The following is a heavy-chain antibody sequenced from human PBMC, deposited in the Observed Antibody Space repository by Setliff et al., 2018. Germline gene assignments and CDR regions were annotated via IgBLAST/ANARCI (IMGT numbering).Heavy chain of an antibody. CDR3: ARDGYGDDWNTFVDVYYYYMDV. J-gene: IGHJ6*03. CDR2: IYRDGNT. CDR1: GYSINSGYY. D-gene: IGHD5-18*01. V-gene: IGHV4-38-2*02. Sequence: SETLSLTCAVSGYSINSGYYWGWIRQSPGKGLEWIGSIYRDGNTYYNPSLRSRVTISVDTSKNQFSLNLSSVTAADTAVYYCARDGYGDDWNTFVDVYYYYMDVWGKETTVTVSS.